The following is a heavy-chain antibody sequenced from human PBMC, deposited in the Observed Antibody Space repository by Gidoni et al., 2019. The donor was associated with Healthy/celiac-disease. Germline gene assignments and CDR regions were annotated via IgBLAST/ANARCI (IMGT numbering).Heavy chain of an antibody. V-gene: IGHV3-48*02. J-gene: IGHJ4*02. Sequence: EVQLVESGGGLVQPGGSLRLSCAASGFTFSSYSMNWVRQAPGKGLEWVSYISSSSSSIYYADSVKGRFTISRDNAKNSLYLQMNSLRDEDTAVYYCARDQLLWFGELFTLDYWGQGTLVTVSS. CDR1: GFTFSSYS. D-gene: IGHD3-10*01. CDR3: ARDQLLWFGELFTLDY. CDR2: ISSSSSSI.